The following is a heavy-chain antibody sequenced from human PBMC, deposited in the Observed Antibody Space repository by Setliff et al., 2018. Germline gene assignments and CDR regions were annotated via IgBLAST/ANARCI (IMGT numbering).Heavy chain of an antibody. V-gene: IGHV4-39*07. CDR1: GGSISNSSYH. J-gene: IGHJ6*02. D-gene: IGHD2-2*01. Sequence: SETLSLTCTVSGGSISNSSYHWGWICQPPGKELEWIGEINHSGSTNYNPSLKSRVTLSVDTSKNQFSLKLSSVTAADTAVYYCARERGLGYCSSTSCSYYYYGMDVWGQGTTVTVSS. CDR3: ARERGLGYCSSTSCSYYYYGMDV. CDR2: INHSGST.